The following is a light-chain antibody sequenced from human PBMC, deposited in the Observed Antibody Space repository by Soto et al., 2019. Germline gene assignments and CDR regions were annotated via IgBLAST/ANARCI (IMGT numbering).Light chain of an antibody. CDR1: QSLNSNY. J-gene: IGKJ4*02. CDR3: QQHGSASLT. CDR2: DAS. V-gene: IGKV3-20*01. Sequence: EIVLTQSPGTLSLSPGERATLSCRASQSLNSNYLAWSQQKPGQAPRLRIYDASSRATGIPDRFSGRGAGTDFTLTITRLEPEDFAVSYCQQHGSASLTFGGGTKVEIK.